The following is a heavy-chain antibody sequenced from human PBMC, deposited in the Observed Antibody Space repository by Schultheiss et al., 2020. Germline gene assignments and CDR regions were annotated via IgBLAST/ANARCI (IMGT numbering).Heavy chain of an antibody. V-gene: IGHV7-4-1*02. J-gene: IGHJ6*04. D-gene: IGHD4-11*01. CDR2: INTNTGNP. Sequence: ASVKVSCKASGYTFTNYAMNWVRQAPGQGLEWMGWINTNTGNPTYAQGFTGRFVFSLDTSVSTAYLQISSLKAEDTAVYYCARVPSLTVTKGVDYYYGMDVWGKGTTVTVSS. CDR1: GYTFTNYA. CDR3: ARVPSLTVTKGVDYYYGMDV.